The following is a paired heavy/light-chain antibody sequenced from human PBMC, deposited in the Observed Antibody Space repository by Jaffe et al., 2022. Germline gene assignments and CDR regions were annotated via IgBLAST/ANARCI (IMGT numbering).Heavy chain of an antibody. CDR2: ISSSSSYI. Sequence: EVQLVESGGGLVKPGGSLRLSCAASGFTFSSYSMNWVRQAPGKGLEWVSSISSSSSYIYYADSVKGRFTISRDNAKNSLYLQMNSLRAEDTAVYYCARDSTVATPQAPHHTNWFDPWGQGTLVTVSS. V-gene: IGHV3-21*01. CDR3: ARDSTVATPQAPHHTNWFDP. CDR1: GFTFSSYS. J-gene: IGHJ5*02. D-gene: IGHD4-17*01.
Light chain of an antibody. CDR2: AAS. CDR3: QQYYSYPLA. Sequence: AIRMTQSPSSLSASTGDRVTITCRASQGISSYLAWYQQKPGKAPKLLIYAASTLQSGVPSRFSGSGSGTDFTLTISCLQSEDFATYYCQQYYSYPLAFGQGTKVEIK. J-gene: IGKJ1*01. V-gene: IGKV1-8*01. CDR1: QGISSY.